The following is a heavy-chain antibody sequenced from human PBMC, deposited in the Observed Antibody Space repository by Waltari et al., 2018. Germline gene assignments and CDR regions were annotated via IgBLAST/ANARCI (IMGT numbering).Heavy chain of an antibody. CDR3: AHTRTGYSYGYFDY. CDR1: GFSPSTSGVG. Sequence: QITLKESGPTLVKPTQTLTLTCTFSGFSPSTSGVGLVWTRQPPGKALEWLALIYWDDDKRYTPSLKSRLTITKDTSKNQVVLTMTNMDPVDTATYYCAHTRTGYSYGYFDYWGQGTLVTVSS. CDR2: IYWDDDK. J-gene: IGHJ4*02. V-gene: IGHV2-5*02. D-gene: IGHD5-18*01.